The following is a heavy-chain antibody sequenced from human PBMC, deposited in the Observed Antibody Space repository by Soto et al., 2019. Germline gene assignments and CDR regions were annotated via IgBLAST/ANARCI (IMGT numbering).Heavy chain of an antibody. CDR1: GGSITSSSFY. CDR3: ARGYDILTGPLDY. V-gene: IGHV4-39*01. Sequence: PSETLSLTCTVSGGSITSSSFYWGWIRQPPGKGLEWIGIIYYSGSTYYNPSLKSRVTISVDTSKSQFSLNLNSATAADTAVYYCARGYDILTGPLDYWGPGTLVTVS. D-gene: IGHD3-9*01. CDR2: IYYSGST. J-gene: IGHJ4*02.